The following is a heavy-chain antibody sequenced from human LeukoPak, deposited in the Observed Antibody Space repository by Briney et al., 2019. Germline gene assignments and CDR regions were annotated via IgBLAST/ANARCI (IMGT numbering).Heavy chain of an antibody. D-gene: IGHD3-10*01. CDR2: ISGSGGST. V-gene: IGHV3-23*01. J-gene: IGHJ4*02. CDR3: AKETYYYGSGSYSRYFDY. Sequence: GRSLRLSCAASGFTFSSYAMSWVRQAPGKGLEWVSAISGSGGSTYYADSVKGRFTISRDNSKNTLYLQMNSLRAEDTAVYYCAKETYYYGSGSYSRYFDYWGQGTLVTVSS. CDR1: GFTFSSYA.